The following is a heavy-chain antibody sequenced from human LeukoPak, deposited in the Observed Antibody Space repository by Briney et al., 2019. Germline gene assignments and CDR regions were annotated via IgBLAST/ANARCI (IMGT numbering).Heavy chain of an antibody. J-gene: IGHJ4*02. D-gene: IGHD3-10*01. CDR2: IIHSGQI. CDR3: SRGGYGRESHYRF. V-gene: IGHV4-34*01. Sequence: SETLSLTCAFYGGSFTSDYWRWIRQSPGEGLEWIGEIIHSGQIDYNTALKSRVTISVATSTNKFPLPLTSVTAAATAVYYCSRGGYGRESHYRFWGQGTLVTVSS. CDR1: GGSFTSDY.